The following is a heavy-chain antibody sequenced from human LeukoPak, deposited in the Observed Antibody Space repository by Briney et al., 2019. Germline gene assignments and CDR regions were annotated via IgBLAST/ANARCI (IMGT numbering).Heavy chain of an antibody. CDR3: AKVKGFAAMYYFDY. J-gene: IGHJ4*02. V-gene: IGHV3-9*01. CDR1: GFSIRDYA. CDR2: ISFNSDSI. Sequence: GGSLRLSCAASGFSIRDYAMHWVRQAPGKGLEWVSGISFNSDSIDYADSVKGRFTISRDNAKNSLYLQMNSLRADDTAWYFCAKVKGFAAMYYFDYWGQGALVTVSS. D-gene: IGHD3-10*01.